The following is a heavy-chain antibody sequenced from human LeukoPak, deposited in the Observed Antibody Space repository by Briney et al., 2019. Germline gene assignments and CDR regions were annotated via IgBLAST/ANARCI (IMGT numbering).Heavy chain of an antibody. CDR1: GYSISSGYY. Sequence: SETLSLTCTVSGYSISSGYYWGWIRQPPGKGLEWIGEINNSGSTNYNPSLKSRVTISVDTSKDQFSLKLSSVTAADTAAYYCARRWLVVDYWGQGTLVTVSS. J-gene: IGHJ4*02. CDR3: ARRWLVVDY. V-gene: IGHV4-38-2*02. CDR2: INNSGST. D-gene: IGHD6-19*01.